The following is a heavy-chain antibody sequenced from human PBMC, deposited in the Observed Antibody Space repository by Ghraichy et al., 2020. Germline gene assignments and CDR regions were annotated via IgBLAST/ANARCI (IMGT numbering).Heavy chain of an antibody. CDR1: GSPFSSHL. D-gene: IGHD2-2*01. V-gene: IGHV1-18*01. CDR2: IAPYNGHT. J-gene: IGHJ4*02. Sequence: ASVKVSCKTTGSPFSSHLIAWLRQAPGQVLEWMGWIAPYNGHTKYAPRLQARVTMTTDTSTTTAYMELRNLRSDDTAVYFCARAYCSGTTCEISPYGTTLDYWGQGTLVTVSS. CDR3: ARAYCSGTTCEISPYGTTLDY.